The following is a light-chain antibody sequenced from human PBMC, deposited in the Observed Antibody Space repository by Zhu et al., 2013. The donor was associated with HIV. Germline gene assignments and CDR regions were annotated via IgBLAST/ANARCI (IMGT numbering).Light chain of an antibody. Sequence: QSVLTQPPSVSGAPGQRVIISCTGSSSNIGADYDVHWYQQLPGTAPKLLIYGNSNRPSGVPDRFSGSKSGTSASLAITGLQAEDEADYYCQSYDSSLSGSVFGGGTKLTV. V-gene: IGLV1-40*01. CDR3: QSYDSSLSGSV. CDR1: SSNIGADYD. CDR2: GNS. J-gene: IGLJ2*01.